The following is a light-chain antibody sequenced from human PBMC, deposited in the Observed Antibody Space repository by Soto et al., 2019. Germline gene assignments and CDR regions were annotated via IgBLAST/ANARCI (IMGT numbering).Light chain of an antibody. CDR2: DGS. Sequence: DIQMTQSPSTLSASVGDRVTITCRASQSISSWLAWYQQKPGKAPKLLIYDGSSLERGVPSRFSGSGSGTEFTLTISSLQPDDFATYYCQQYNSYWTFGQGTKVDIK. J-gene: IGKJ1*01. CDR1: QSISSW. CDR3: QQYNSYWT. V-gene: IGKV1-5*01.